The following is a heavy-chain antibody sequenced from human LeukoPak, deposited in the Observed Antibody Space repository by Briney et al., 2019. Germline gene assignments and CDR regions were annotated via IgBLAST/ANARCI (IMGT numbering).Heavy chain of an antibody. CDR1: GGSISSSSYY. J-gene: IGHJ3*02. V-gene: IGHV4-39*07. CDR2: IYYSGST. CDR3: ARGPRYFDWNIKLPGDAFDI. Sequence: PSETLSLTCTVSGGSISSSSYYWGWIRQPPGKGLEWIGSIYYSGSTYYNPSLKSRVTISVDTSKNQFSLKLSSVTAADTAVYYCARGPRYFDWNIKLPGDAFDIWGQGTMVTVSS. D-gene: IGHD3-9*01.